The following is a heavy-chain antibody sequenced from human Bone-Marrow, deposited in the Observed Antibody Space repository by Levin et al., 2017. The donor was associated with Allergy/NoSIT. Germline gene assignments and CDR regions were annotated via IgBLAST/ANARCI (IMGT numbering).Heavy chain of an antibody. J-gene: IGHJ4*02. CDR2: ISSSSSTI. Sequence: TGGSLRLSCAASGFTFNLYSMNWIRQAPGKGLEWVSYISSSSSTIYYADSVKGRFTISRDNAKNSLFLQMNSLRAEDTAVYYCARDDGSEGLSDWGQGSLVIVSS. V-gene: IGHV3-48*01. CDR3: ARDDGSEGLSD. D-gene: IGHD3-10*01. CDR1: GFTFNLYS.